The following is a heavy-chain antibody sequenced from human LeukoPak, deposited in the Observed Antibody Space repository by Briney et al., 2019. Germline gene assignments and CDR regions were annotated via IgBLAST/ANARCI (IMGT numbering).Heavy chain of an antibody. CDR3: ARGHYDIRAFDP. CDR2: IYYSGST. D-gene: IGHD3-9*01. CDR1: GGSISSYY. V-gene: IGHV4-59*01. J-gene: IGHJ5*02. Sequence: SETLSLTCTVSGGSISSYYWSWIRQPPGKGLEWIGYIYYSGSTNYNPSLKSRVTISVDTSKNQFSLKLSSVTAADTAVYYCARGHYDIRAFDPWGQGTLVTVSS.